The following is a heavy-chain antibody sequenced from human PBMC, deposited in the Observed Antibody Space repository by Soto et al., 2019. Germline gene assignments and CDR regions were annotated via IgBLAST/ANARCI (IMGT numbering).Heavy chain of an antibody. Sequence: EVQLLESGGGLVQPGGSLRLSCAASGFTFSSYAMSWVRQAPGKRLEWVSAISGSGGSTYYADSVKGRFTISRDNSKNKLYVQMTGLKAGDTAVYYSARSGPSRNYYYYGMDVWGQGTTVTVSS. D-gene: IGHD3-10*01. CDR2: ISGSGGST. CDR3: ARSGPSRNYYYYGMDV. CDR1: GFTFSSYA. J-gene: IGHJ6*02. V-gene: IGHV3-23*01.